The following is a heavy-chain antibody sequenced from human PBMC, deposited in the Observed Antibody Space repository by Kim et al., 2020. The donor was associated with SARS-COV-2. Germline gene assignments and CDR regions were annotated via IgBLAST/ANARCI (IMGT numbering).Heavy chain of an antibody. V-gene: IGHV4-31*03. J-gene: IGHJ6*02. CDR2: IYYSGST. CDR1: GGSISSGGYY. Sequence: SETLSLTCTVSGGSISSGGYYWSWIRQHPGKGLEWIGYIYYSGSTYYNPSLKSRVTISVDTSKNQFSLKLSSVTAADTAVYYCARGEVGYYGVYYYYYGMDVWGQGTTVTVSS. CDR3: ARGEVGYYGVYYYYYGMDV. D-gene: IGHD3-22*01.